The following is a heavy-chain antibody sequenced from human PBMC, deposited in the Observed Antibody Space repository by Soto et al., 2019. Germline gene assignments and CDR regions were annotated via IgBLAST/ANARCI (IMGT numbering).Heavy chain of an antibody. CDR3: ARSGDRDADYYYGMDV. CDR1: GGSISSSSYY. Sequence: PSETRSLTCTVAGGSISSSSYYWGWIRQPPGKGLEWIGSIYYSGSTYYNPSLKSRVTISVDTSKNQFSLKLSSVTAADTAVYYCARSGDRDADYYYGMDVWGQGTTVTVSS. J-gene: IGHJ6*02. V-gene: IGHV4-39*01. D-gene: IGHD7-27*01. CDR2: IYYSGST.